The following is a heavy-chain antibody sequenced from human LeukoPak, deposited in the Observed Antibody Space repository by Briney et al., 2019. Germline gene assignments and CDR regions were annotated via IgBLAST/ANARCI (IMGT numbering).Heavy chain of an antibody. CDR2: INHSGST. Sequence: KTSETLSLTCAVYGGSFSGYYWSWIRQPPGKGLEWIGEINHSGSTNYNPSLKSRVTISVDTSKNQFSLKLSSVTAADTAVYYCARGENLEEYWGQGTLVTVSS. CDR3: ARGENLEEY. J-gene: IGHJ4*02. CDR1: GGSFSGYY. V-gene: IGHV4-34*01.